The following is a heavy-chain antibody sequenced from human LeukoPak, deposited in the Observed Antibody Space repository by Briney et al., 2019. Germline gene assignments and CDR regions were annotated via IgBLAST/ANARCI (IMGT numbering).Heavy chain of an antibody. CDR3: ARMRSYYTGFDY. D-gene: IGHD1-26*01. V-gene: IGHV3-30*02. CDR2: IRYDGSNSYDATNK. Sequence: PGGSLRLSCAASGFTFSRYGMHWVRQAPGKGLEWVAFIRYDGSNSYDATNKHYADSVKGRFTVSRDSSKNTLFLQIDSLRAEDTAVYYCARMRSYYTGFDYWGQGTLVTVSS. CDR1: GFTFSRYG. J-gene: IGHJ4*02.